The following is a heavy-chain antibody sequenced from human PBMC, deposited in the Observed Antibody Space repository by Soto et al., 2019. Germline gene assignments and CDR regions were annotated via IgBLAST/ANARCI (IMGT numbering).Heavy chain of an antibody. CDR3: ARELRDDILTGYNWFDP. J-gene: IGHJ5*02. CDR2: TYYTSKWYN. CDR1: GDSVSSNSAA. V-gene: IGHV6-1*01. D-gene: IGHD3-9*01. Sequence: PSQTLSLTCVISGDSVSSNSAAWNWIRESPSRGLEWLGWTYYTSKWYNDYAVSVKSRITINPDTSKNQFSLQLNSLTPEDTAVYYCARELRDDILTGYNWFDPWGQGTLVTVSS.